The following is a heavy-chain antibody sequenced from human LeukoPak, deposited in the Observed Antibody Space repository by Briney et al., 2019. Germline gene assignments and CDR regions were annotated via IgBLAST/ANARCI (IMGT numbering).Heavy chain of an antibody. CDR2: ISSSSSYI. CDR1: GFTFSSYS. V-gene: IGHV3-21*01. J-gene: IGHJ4*02. Sequence: GGSLRLSCAASGFTFSSYSMNWVRQAPGKGLEWVSSISSSSSYIYYADSVKGQFTISRDNAKNSLYLQMNSLGAEDTAVYYCAGLLGYCSSTSCYPDYWGQGTLVTVSS. D-gene: IGHD2-2*01. CDR3: AGLLGYCSSTSCYPDY.